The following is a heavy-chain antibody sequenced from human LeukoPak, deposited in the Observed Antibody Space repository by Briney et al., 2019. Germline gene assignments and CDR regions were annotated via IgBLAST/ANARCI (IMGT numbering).Heavy chain of an antibody. Sequence: KPGGSLRLSCAASGFTFSDYYMTWFRQAPGKGLEWVSYISGGSSYTNFADSVKGRFTISRDNAKNSLYLQMNSLRAEDTAVYYCARVSLLDDGGLGDYWGQGTLVTVSS. J-gene: IGHJ4*02. CDR2: ISGGSSYT. CDR1: GFTFSDYY. V-gene: IGHV3-11*06. D-gene: IGHD4-23*01. CDR3: ARVSLLDDGGLGDY.